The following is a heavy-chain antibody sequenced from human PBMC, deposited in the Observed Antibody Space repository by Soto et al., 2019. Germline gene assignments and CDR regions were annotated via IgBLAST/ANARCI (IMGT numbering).Heavy chain of an antibody. V-gene: IGHV3-53*02. J-gene: IGHJ4*02. CDR2: VYSGGTT. CDR1: GFSVSRNY. Sequence: QLVETGGGLIQPGTSLTLSCAASGFSVSRNYMNWVRQAPGKGLEWVSFVYSGGTTFYAGSVKGRFILSRDDSQKKMYLTMNNLRAEDAAVYYCASFPRRLWGRGTLVTVAS. CDR3: ASFPRRL.